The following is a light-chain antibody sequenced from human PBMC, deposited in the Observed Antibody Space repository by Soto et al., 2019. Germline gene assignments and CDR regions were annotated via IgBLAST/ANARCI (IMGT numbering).Light chain of an antibody. CDR2: AAS. J-gene: IGKJ1*01. V-gene: IGKV1-39*01. CDR1: QSISTN. CDR3: QQSYTTPRT. Sequence: DIQMTKSPSSLSASVGDRVTITCRASQSISTNLNWYQQKPGKAPNLLISAASTLQSGVPSRFSGSGSATDFTLTINSLQPDDFATYHCQQSYTTPRTFGQGTKVEIK.